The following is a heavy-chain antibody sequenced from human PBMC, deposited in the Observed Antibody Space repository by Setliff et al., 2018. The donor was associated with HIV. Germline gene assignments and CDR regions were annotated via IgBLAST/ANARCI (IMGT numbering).Heavy chain of an antibody. CDR2: VNHKGVA. J-gene: IGHJ4*02. D-gene: IGHD2-21*01. CDR3: TRAQIAAPRPFDY. CDR1: GYSISSGYY. V-gene: IGHV4-38-2*01. Sequence: PSETLSLTCAVSGYSISSGYYWGWIRQPPGKGLEWIGEVNHKGVANYSPSLMRRATISADTSKTQFSLRLSSVTAADTALYFCTRAQIAAPRPFDYWGQGTLVTVSS.